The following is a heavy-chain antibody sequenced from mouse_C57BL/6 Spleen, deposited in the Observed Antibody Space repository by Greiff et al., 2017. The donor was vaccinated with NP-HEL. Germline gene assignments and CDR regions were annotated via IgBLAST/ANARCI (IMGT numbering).Heavy chain of an antibody. J-gene: IGHJ1*03. D-gene: IGHD2-4*01. CDR3: ARWGLDYDGYFDV. CDR2: IYPGSGKT. Sequence: QVQLQQSGAELVRPGASVKLSCKASGYTFTDYYINWVKQRPGQGLEWIARIYPGSGKTYYNEKFKGKATLTAEKSSSTAYMQLSSLTSEDSAVYFCARWGLDYDGYFDVWGTGTTVTVSS. CDR1: GYTFTDYY. V-gene: IGHV1-76*01.